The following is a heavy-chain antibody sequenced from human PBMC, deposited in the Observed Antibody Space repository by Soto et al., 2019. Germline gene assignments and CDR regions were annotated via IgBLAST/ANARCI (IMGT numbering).Heavy chain of an antibody. CDR3: ARVPIGGVPGDYCHDHMDI. CDR1: GESFSGHY. J-gene: IGHJ6*03. D-gene: IGHD2-2*01. Sequence: QVQLQQWGAGLLKPSETLSLTCAVYGESFSGHYWSWIRQPPGKGLEWIGEINHSGYTNYNASLKSRVTISVDTSKNQFSLRLSSGTGPDTAVYYGARVPIGGVPGDYCHDHMDIWGKGTTVTVSS. CDR2: INHSGYT. V-gene: IGHV4-34*01.